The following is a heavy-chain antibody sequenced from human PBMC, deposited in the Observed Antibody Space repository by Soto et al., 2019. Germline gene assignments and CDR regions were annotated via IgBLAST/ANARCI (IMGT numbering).Heavy chain of an antibody. J-gene: IGHJ6*02. Sequence: PSETLSLTCTVTGGSTSSYYWSWLRQPPGKGLEWIGYNSYSGSTDYNPSLKSRVTISVDTSKNQFSMKLSSVTAADTAVYYCARDYRASYPAYYYYGMDVWGQGTTVTVSS. CDR1: GGSTSSYY. CDR3: ARDYRASYPAYYYYGMDV. D-gene: IGHD3-16*02. CDR2: NSYSGST. V-gene: IGHV4-59*12.